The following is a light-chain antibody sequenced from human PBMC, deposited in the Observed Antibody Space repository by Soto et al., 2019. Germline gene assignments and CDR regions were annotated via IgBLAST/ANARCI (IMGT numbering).Light chain of an antibody. CDR1: QSVSNNY. CDR3: QQYGTSGT. Sequence: EIVLTQSPGTLSLSPGERATLSCRASQSVSNNYLAWYQQKPGKAPRLLIYGASNTATGIPDRLSGGGSGTDFTLTIRRLEPEDAAVYYCQQYGTSGTFGQGTKVDIK. J-gene: IGKJ1*01. V-gene: IGKV3-20*01. CDR2: GAS.